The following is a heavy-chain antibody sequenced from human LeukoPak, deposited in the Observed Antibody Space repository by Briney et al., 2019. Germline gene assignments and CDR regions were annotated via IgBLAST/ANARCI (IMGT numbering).Heavy chain of an antibody. V-gene: IGHV1-69*05. CDR2: IIPIFSTA. J-gene: IGHJ6*03. Sequence: GSSVKVSCKASGGTFSSYAISWVRQAPGQGLEWMGGIIPIFSTANYAQKFQGRVTITTDESTSTAYMGLSSLRSEDTAVYYCARIVDPYYHMDVWGKGTTVTVSS. D-gene: IGHD3-22*01. CDR1: GGTFSSYA. CDR3: ARIVDPYYHMDV.